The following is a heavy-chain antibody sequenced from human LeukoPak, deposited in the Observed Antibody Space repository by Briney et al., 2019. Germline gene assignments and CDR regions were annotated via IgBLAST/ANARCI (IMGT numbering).Heavy chain of an antibody. CDR2: INHSGST. V-gene: IGHV4-34*01. CDR1: GGSFSGYY. J-gene: IGHJ4*02. D-gene: IGHD6-19*01. Sequence: PSETLSLTCAVYGGSFSGYYWCWIRQPPGKGLEWIGEINHSGSTNYNPSLKSRVTISVDTSKNQFSLKLSSVTAADTAVYYCARFGSGWHYFDYWGQGTLVTVSS. CDR3: ARFGSGWHYFDY.